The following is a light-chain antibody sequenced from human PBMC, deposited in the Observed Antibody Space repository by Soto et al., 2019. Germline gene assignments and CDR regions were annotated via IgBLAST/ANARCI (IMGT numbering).Light chain of an antibody. Sequence: DIVLTQSPATLSLSPGDRVTLSCRASQSVSSYLAWYQQKPGQAPRLLIYDASNRATGIPARFSGSGSGTDFTLTISRLEPEDFAVYYCQQYGSSPITFGQGTRLEIK. J-gene: IGKJ5*01. V-gene: IGKV3-20*01. CDR3: QQYGSSPIT. CDR2: DAS. CDR1: QSVSSY.